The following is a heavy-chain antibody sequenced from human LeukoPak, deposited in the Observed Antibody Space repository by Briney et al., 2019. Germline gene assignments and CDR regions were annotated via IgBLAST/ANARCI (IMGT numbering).Heavy chain of an antibody. J-gene: IGHJ4*02. CDR2: IWYDGSNK. CDR3: ARVVRGVLSPLSQSADFDY. CDR1: GFTFSSYG. V-gene: IGHV3-33*01. Sequence: SGGSLRLSCAASGFTFSSYGMHWVRQAPGKGLEWVAVIWYDGSNKYYADSVKGRFTISRDNSKNTLYLQMNSLRAEDTAVYYCARVVRGVLSPLSQSADFDYWGQGTLVTVSS. D-gene: IGHD3-10*01.